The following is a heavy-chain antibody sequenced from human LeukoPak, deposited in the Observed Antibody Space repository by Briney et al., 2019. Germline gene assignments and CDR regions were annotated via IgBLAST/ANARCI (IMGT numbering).Heavy chain of an antibody. CDR3: ARGPKAARPPANFDY. CDR1: GGTFSSYA. J-gene: IGHJ4*02. V-gene: IGHV1-69*13. Sequence: ASVNVSCKASGGTFSSYAISWVRQAPGQGLEWMGGIIPFFGTAKYAQKFQARVTITADESTNTAYMELSSLRSEDTAVYYCARGPKAARPPANFDYWGQGTLVTVSS. CDR2: IIPFFGTA. D-gene: IGHD6-6*01.